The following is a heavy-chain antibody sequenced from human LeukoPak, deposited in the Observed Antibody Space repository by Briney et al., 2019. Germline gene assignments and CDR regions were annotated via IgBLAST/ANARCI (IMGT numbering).Heavy chain of an antibody. CDR3: ARAGITGTTAY. J-gene: IGHJ4*02. CDR1: GYTFTTYY. CDR2: NNPSGGST. Sequence: ASVKVSCKASGYTFTTYYMHWVRQAPGQGLEWMGVNNPSGGSTIYAQRFQGRVTMTGDTSTSTIYMELSSLRSEDTAVYYCARAGITGTTAYWGQGTLVTVSS. D-gene: IGHD1-7*01. V-gene: IGHV1-46*01.